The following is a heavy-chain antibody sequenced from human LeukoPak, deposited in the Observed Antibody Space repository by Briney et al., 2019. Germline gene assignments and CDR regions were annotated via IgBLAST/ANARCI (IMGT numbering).Heavy chain of an antibody. CDR2: ISSSSSTI. CDR3: GGDWGWFGELRGEYFDY. Sequence: GGSLRLSCAASGFTFSSYSMNWVRQAPGKGLEWVSYISSSSSTIYYADSVKGRFTISRDNAKNSLYLQMNSLRAEDTAVYYCGGDWGWFGELRGEYFDYWGQGTLVTVSS. CDR1: GFTFSSYS. D-gene: IGHD3-10*01. V-gene: IGHV3-48*01. J-gene: IGHJ4*02.